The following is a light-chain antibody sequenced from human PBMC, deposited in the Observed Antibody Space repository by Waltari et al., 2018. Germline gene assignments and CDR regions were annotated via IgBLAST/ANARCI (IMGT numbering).Light chain of an antibody. Sequence: EIVMTQSPATLSVSPGERATLSCRARQRVSSNLAWYQQKPGQAPRLPLYGASTRATGIPARFSGSGSETELTLTISTLQSEDFAVYYCQQYNNWPPAFGQGTKVEI. CDR1: QRVSSN. J-gene: IGKJ1*01. CDR3: QQYNNWPPA. CDR2: GAS. V-gene: IGKV3-15*01.